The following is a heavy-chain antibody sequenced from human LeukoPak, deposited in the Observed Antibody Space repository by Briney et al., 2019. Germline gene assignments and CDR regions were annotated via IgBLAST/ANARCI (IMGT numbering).Heavy chain of an antibody. Sequence: GESLKISCKGSGYSSTSYPIGRVRHMPGKDLDWKGNIYPGDSDTRYSPSFQGQVTISADKTISTAYLQWSSLKASDTPMYYCARKGGFEEEPFDYWGQGTLVTVSS. CDR1: GYSSTSYP. CDR3: ARKGGFEEEPFDY. CDR2: IYPGDSDT. V-gene: IGHV5-51*01. J-gene: IGHJ4*02. D-gene: IGHD3-16*01.